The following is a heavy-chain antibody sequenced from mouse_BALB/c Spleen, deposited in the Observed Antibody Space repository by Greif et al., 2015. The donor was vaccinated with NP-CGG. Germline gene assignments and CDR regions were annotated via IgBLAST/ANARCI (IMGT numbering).Heavy chain of an antibody. CDR2: ISDGGSYT. V-gene: IGHV5-4*02. CDR1: GFTFSDYY. J-gene: IGHJ1*01. Sequence: EVKLVESGGGLVKPGGSLKLSCAASGFTFSDYYMYWVRQTPEKRLEWVATISDGGSYTYYPDSVKGRFTISRDNAKNNQYLQMSSLKSEDTAMYYCARDGNYWYFDVWGAGTTVTVSS. D-gene: IGHD2-1*01. CDR3: ARDGNYWYFDV.